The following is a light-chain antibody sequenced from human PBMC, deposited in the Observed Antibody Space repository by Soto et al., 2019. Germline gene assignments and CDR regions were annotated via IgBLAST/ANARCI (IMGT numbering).Light chain of an antibody. V-gene: IGKV2-28*01. CDR1: QSLQHSTGYNY. CDR2: LAS. Sequence: DIVMTQSPLSLPVTPGEPASISCRSTQSLQHSTGYNYLDWYLQKPGQSPHLLIFLASNRASGVSDRFRGSGSGTNFTLEISRVEADDVGVYYCMQALETPWTFGQGTKVEIK. CDR3: MQALETPWT. J-gene: IGKJ1*01.